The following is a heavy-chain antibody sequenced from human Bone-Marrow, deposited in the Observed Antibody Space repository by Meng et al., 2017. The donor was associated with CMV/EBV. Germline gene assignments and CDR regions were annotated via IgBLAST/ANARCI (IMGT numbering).Heavy chain of an antibody. CDR3: AKDLGVGWVSVTPDY. CDR1: GFTFSTHG. D-gene: IGHD3-16*01. V-gene: IGHV3-30*02. Sequence: GESLKISCAVSGFTFSTHGMYWVRQAPGKGLDWVAFIRYEGTTTYYADSVKGRFTISRDNSNNTLYLQMNRLQPEDTAVYYCAKDLGVGWVSVTPDYWGQGSRVTVSS. J-gene: IGHJ4*02. CDR2: IRYEGTTT.